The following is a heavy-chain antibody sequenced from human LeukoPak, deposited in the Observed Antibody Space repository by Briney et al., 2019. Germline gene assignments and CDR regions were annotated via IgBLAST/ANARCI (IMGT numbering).Heavy chain of an antibody. CDR3: ARQLSGSYFFQRYYYYYYMDV. D-gene: IGHD1-26*01. CDR1: GFTVSSNY. J-gene: IGHJ6*03. Sequence: GGSLRLSCAASGFTVSSNYMSWVRQAPGKGLEWVSVIYSGGSTYYADSVKGRSTISRDNSKNTLYLQMNSLRAEDTAVYYCARQLSGSYFFQRYYYYYYMDVWGKGTTVTVSS. V-gene: IGHV3-66*04. CDR2: IYSGGST.